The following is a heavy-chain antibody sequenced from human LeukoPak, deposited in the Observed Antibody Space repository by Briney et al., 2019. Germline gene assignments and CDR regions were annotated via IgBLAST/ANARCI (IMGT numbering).Heavy chain of an antibody. Sequence: HPGGSLRLSCAASGFTFSSYAMSWVRQAPGKGLEWVSAISGSGGSTYYADSVKGRFTISRDNSKNTLYLQMNSLRAEDTAVYYCAKSGGEKQLVDSPDHFDYWGQGTLVTVSS. J-gene: IGHJ4*02. CDR1: GFTFSSYA. CDR3: AKSGGEKQLVDSPDHFDY. V-gene: IGHV3-23*01. CDR2: ISGSGGST. D-gene: IGHD6-13*01.